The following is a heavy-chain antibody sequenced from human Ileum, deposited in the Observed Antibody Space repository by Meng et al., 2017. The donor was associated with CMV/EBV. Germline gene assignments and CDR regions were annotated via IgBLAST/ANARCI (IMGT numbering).Heavy chain of an antibody. CDR1: GDSISSGDFY. Sequence: QWDLEEPGPGLVKPSQTPSLICTVSGDSISSGDFYWTWIRQSPGKGPEWIGYIYYSGSTYYNPSLKSRLTIALDTSKNQFSLRLTSVTDADTGVYYCATEYSASPGWFDPWGQGILVTVSS. CDR2: IYYSGST. D-gene: IGHD5-12*01. CDR3: ATEYSASPGWFDP. V-gene: IGHV4-30-4*08. J-gene: IGHJ5*02.